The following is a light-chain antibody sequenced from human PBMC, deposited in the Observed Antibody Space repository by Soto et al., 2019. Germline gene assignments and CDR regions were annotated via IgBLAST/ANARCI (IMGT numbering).Light chain of an antibody. CDR2: EVN. CDR1: SSDIGGYNY. V-gene: IGLV2-14*01. Sequence: QSVLTQPASVSGSPGQSITISCTGTSSDIGGYNYVSWYQQHPGKAPKLMIYEVNNRPSGVSNRFSASKSGNTASLTISGLQAEDEADYYCSSYTTSSTLEVFGGGTKLTVL. CDR3: SSYTTSSTLEV. J-gene: IGLJ3*02.